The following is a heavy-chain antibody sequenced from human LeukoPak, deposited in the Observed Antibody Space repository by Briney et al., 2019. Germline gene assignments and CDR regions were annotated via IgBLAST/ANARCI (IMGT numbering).Heavy chain of an antibody. J-gene: IGHJ4*02. CDR2: ISTGGTT. V-gene: IGHV3-53*01. Sequence: GGSLRLSCAASGFTVSTNYMSWVRQVSGEGLEFVSLISTGGTTHYADSVKGRFSISSDNSKNTLYLQMNSLRAEDTAVYYCARVRSDSSGWYEFDYWSQGTLVTVSS. D-gene: IGHD6-19*01. CDR1: GFTVSTNY. CDR3: ARVRSDSSGWYEFDY.